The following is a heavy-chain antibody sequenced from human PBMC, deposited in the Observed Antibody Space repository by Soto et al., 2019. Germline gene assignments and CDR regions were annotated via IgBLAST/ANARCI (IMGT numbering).Heavy chain of an antibody. CDR2: IYYSGST. J-gene: IGHJ6*02. CDR1: GGSISSYY. D-gene: IGHD2-2*01. Sequence: PSETLSLTCTVSGGSISSYYWSWIRQPPGKGLEWIGYIYYSGSTNYNPSLKSRVTISVDTSKNQFSLKLSSVTAADTAVYYCARGGSVVVVPAATYGMDVWGQGTTVTV. V-gene: IGHV4-59*13. CDR3: ARGGSVVVVPAATYGMDV.